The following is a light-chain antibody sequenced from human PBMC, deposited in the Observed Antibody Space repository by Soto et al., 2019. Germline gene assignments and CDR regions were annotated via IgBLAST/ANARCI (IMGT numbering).Light chain of an antibody. CDR3: QHYNYWPPKT. V-gene: IGKV3-15*01. Sequence: EVVLTQFPATLSLSPGDRAALSCKASQSVHNFLAWYQQKPGQAPRLLIYGAYTRATGIPARFSGSGSGTDFTLTISSLQSEDFAVYYCQHYNYWPPKTFGQGTKVDIK. CDR2: GAY. CDR1: QSVHNF. J-gene: IGKJ1*01.